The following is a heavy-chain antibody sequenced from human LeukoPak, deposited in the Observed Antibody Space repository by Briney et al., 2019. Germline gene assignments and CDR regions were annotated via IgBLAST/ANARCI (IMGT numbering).Heavy chain of an antibody. J-gene: IGHJ4*02. V-gene: IGHV4-34*01. CDR3: ARGGGYYDSSGYYVDY. Sequence: PSETLSLTCAVYGGSFSGYYWSWIRQPPGKGLESIGEINHSGSTNYNPSLKSRVTISVDTSKNQFSLKLSSVTAADTAVYYCARGGGYYDSSGYYVDYWGQGTLVTVSS. CDR2: INHSGST. D-gene: IGHD3-22*01. CDR1: GGSFSGYY.